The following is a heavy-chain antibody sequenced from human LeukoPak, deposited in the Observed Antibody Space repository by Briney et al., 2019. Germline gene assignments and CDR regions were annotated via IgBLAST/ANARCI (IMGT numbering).Heavy chain of an antibody. CDR1: GITLSNYG. J-gene: IGHJ4*02. CDR2: MSASGAST. CDR3: AKRGVVIRVILVGFHKEAYYFDS. Sequence: GGSLRLSCAVSGITLSNYGMSWVRQAPGKGLEWVAGMSASGASTNYADSVKGRFTISRDNDKNTLYLQMNSLSAEDTAVYFCAKRGVVIRVILVGFHKEAYYFDSWGQGALVTVSS. D-gene: IGHD3-22*01. V-gene: IGHV3-23*01.